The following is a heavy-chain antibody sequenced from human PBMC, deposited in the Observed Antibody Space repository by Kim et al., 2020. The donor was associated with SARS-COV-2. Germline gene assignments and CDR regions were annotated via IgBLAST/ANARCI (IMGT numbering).Heavy chain of an antibody. V-gene: IGHV5-51*01. D-gene: IGHD2-2*01. CDR2: IYPGDSDT. J-gene: IGHJ4*02. CDR1: GYSFTSYW. Sequence: GESLKISCKGSGYSFTSYWIGWVRQMPGKGLEWMGIIYPGDSDTRYSPSFQGQVTISADKSISTAYLQWSSLKASDTAMYYCARQAIKKYCSSTSCYPSRYFDYWGQGTLVTVSS. CDR3: ARQAIKKYCSSTSCYPSRYFDY.